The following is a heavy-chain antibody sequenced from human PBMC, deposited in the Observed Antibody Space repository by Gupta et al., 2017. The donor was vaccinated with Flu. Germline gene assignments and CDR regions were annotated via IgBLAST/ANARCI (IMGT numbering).Heavy chain of an antibody. V-gene: IGHV3-74*01. Sequence: EVQLVESGGDLVQPGGSLRLACAASGFSFSRYWIHWVRQAPGKGLEWVSRIDGNGGRINYADSVKGRFTTSRDNAKNTLYLQMNSLRAEDTAVYYCSRLNEGEDLWGHGTLVTVSS. J-gene: IGHJ5*02. CDR3: SRLNEGEDL. CDR1: GFSFSRYW. CDR2: IDGNGGRI.